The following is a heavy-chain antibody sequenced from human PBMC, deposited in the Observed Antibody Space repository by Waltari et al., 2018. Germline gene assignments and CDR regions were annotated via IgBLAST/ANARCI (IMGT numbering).Heavy chain of an antibody. V-gene: IGHV1-58*02. CDR1: GFTFTSSA. J-gene: IGHJ5*02. Sequence: QMQLVQSGPEVKKPGTSVKVSCKASGFTFTSSAMQWVRQARGQRLEWIGWIVVGSGNTNYEQNFQERVTITRDMSTSTVYMELRSLRSVDTAVYYCAAAGYSSGWPNWFDPWGQGTLVTVSS. CDR2: IVVGSGNT. D-gene: IGHD6-19*01. CDR3: AAAGYSSGWPNWFDP.